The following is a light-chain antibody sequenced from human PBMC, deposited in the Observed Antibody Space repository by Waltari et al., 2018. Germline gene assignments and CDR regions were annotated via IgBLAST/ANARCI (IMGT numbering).Light chain of an antibody. CDR1: SSHVGGYDY. CDR3: SSYAGSNNYVA. CDR2: EVS. V-gene: IGLV2-8*01. Sequence: QSALTQPPSASGSPGQSVTISCTGTSSHVGGYDYVPWYQQHPGQAPKLMIYEVSKRPPGVPDRFSGSKSGNTASLTVSGLQGEDEADYYCSSYAGSNNYVAFGGGTKLTVL. J-gene: IGLJ2*01.